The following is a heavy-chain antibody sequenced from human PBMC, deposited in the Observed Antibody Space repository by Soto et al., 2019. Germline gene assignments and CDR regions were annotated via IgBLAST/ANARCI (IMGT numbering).Heavy chain of an antibody. Sequence: LVQSGPDVKKPGTSVKVSCKTSGFTFGSSAVQWVRQVRGQRLEWIGWIVVASGYSNVAQKFQDRVSLTRDLSTNTAFMELNSLTSEDSAMYYCAADVIGVAGDFDHWGQGTLVSVSS. CDR3: AADVIGVAGDFDH. CDR2: IVVASGYS. V-gene: IGHV1-58*01. D-gene: IGHD6-19*01. J-gene: IGHJ4*02. CDR1: GFTFGSSA.